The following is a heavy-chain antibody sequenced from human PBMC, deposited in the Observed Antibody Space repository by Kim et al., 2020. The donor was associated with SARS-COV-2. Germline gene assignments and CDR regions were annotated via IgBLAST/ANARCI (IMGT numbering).Heavy chain of an antibody. CDR2: ILRGGSIT. Sequence: GGSLRLSCAASGFTFSNYAMNWVRQAPGKGLDWVSGILRGGSITYYADSVKGRFTISRDNSKNMLYLQMNSLRVEDTAVYFCAKDGWADWGQGTLVTVSS. V-gene: IGHV3-23*01. CDR1: GFTFSNYA. D-gene: IGHD2-2*03. J-gene: IGHJ4*02. CDR3: AKDGWAD.